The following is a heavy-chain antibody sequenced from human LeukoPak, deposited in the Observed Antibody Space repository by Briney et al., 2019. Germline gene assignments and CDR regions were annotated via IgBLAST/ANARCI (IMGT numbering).Heavy chain of an antibody. Sequence: PGGSLRLSCTASGFTFGTYWMSWVRHPPGKGLEWVAKTNQDGTEKYYVDSVKGRFTISRDNAKNSLYLQMNSLRAEDMALYYCAKVGSSSDAFDIWGQGTMVTVSS. CDR1: GFTFGTYW. CDR3: AKVGSSSDAFDI. V-gene: IGHV3-7*03. D-gene: IGHD6-6*01. J-gene: IGHJ3*02. CDR2: TNQDGTEK.